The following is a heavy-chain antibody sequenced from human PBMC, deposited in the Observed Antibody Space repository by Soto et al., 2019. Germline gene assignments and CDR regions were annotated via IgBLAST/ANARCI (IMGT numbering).Heavy chain of an antibody. Sequence: QVRLKESGPGLVKPSGTLSLTCAVSGGSVESSSCWSWFRQAPGKGVEWMGEIYHSGSFNYNPSLASRVSVSVDKSTNQVSLNLNSVTAADTAVYYCVRSVPAATWAYNGMDVWGQGTTVTVSS. CDR1: GGSVESSSC. V-gene: IGHV4-4*02. J-gene: IGHJ6*02. D-gene: IGHD2-15*01. CDR2: IYHSGSF. CDR3: VRSVPAATWAYNGMDV.